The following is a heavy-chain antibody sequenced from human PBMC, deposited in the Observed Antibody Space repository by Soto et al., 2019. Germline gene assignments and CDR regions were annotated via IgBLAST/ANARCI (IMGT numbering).Heavy chain of an antibody. D-gene: IGHD3-22*01. CDR3: ARSTGGGTYYYDSSGYYYGAFDI. J-gene: IGHJ3*02. Sequence: QVQLVQSGAEVKKPGSSVKVSCKASGGTFSSYAISWVRQAPGQGLEWMGGIIPIFGTANYAQKFQGRVTINADESTSTAYMELSSLRSEDTAVYYCARSTGGGTYYYDSSGYYYGAFDIWGQGTMVTVSS. CDR2: IIPIFGTA. V-gene: IGHV1-69*01. CDR1: GGTFSSYA.